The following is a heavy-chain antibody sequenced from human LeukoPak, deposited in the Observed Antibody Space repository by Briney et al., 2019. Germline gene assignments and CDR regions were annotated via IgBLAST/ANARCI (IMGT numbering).Heavy chain of an antibody. Sequence: PGGSLRLSCAASGSTFSSYGMHWVRQAPGKGLEWVAVIWYDGSNKYYADSVKGRFTISRDNSKNTLYLQMNSLRAEDTAVYYCARGRDYSPRAYYFDYWGQGTLVTVSS. CDR1: GSTFSSYG. CDR2: IWYDGSNK. CDR3: ARGRDYSPRAYYFDY. J-gene: IGHJ4*02. V-gene: IGHV3-33*01. D-gene: IGHD3-16*01.